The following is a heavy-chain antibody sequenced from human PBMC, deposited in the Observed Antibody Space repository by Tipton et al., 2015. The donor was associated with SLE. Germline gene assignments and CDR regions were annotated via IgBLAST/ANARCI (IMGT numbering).Heavy chain of an antibody. J-gene: IGHJ6*03. CDR1: GGSITGYH. CDR3: ARAPAPAPPTHHYYYFMDV. D-gene: IGHD2-2*01. Sequence: TLSLTCTVSGGSITGYHWSWIRQPPGKGLEWIGYVYYTGRTNYDPSLRSRVTISVDTSENQFSLTLSSVTAADTAVYFCARAPAPAPPTHHYYYFMDVWGKGTTVTVSS. CDR2: VYYTGRT. V-gene: IGHV4-59*01.